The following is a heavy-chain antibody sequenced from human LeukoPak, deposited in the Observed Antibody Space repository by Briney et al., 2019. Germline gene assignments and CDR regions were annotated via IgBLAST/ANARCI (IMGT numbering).Heavy chain of an antibody. CDR3: AREPSGWPLDY. Sequence: ASVKVSCKVSGYTFKSYGISWVRQAPGQGLEWMGWISAYNGNTNYAQKLQGRVTMTTDTSTSTAYMELRSLRSDDTAVYYCAREPSGWPLDYWGQGTLVTVSS. D-gene: IGHD6-19*01. V-gene: IGHV1-18*01. J-gene: IGHJ4*02. CDR1: GYTFKSYG. CDR2: ISAYNGNT.